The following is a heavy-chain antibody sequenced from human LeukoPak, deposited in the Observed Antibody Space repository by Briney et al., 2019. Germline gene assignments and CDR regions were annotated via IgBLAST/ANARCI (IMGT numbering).Heavy chain of an antibody. D-gene: IGHD3-9*01. CDR3: ARYCSDNILENYFDY. CDR1: GGSISSYY. J-gene: IGHJ4*02. V-gene: IGHV4-59*08. Sequence: SETLSLTCTVSGGSISSYYWSWIRQPPVKGLEWIGYIYYSGSTNYNPSLKSRVTISVDTSKNQFSLKLSSVTAADTAVYYCARYCSDNILENYFDYWGQGTLVTVSS. CDR2: IYYSGST.